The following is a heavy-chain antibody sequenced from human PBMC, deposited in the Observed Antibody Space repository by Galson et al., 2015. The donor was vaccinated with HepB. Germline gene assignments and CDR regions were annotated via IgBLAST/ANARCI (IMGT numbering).Heavy chain of an antibody. CDR2: IYTSGST. CDR3: AREGPLNYVHYYYYGMDV. V-gene: IGHV4-4*07. D-gene: IGHD1-7*01. CDR1: GGSISSYY. Sequence: TLSLTCTVSGGSISSYYWSWIRQPAGKGLEWIGRIYTSGSTNYNPSLKSRVTMSVDTSKNQFSLKLSSVTAADTAVYYCAREGPLNYVHYYYYGMDVWGQGTTVTVSS. J-gene: IGHJ6*02.